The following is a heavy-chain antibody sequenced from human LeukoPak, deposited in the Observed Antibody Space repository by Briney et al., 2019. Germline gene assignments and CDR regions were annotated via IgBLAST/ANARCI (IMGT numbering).Heavy chain of an antibody. CDR2: INHSGST. CDR1: GGSFSGYY. D-gene: IGHD4-17*01. V-gene: IGHV4-34*01. J-gene: IGHJ6*03. Sequence: SETLSLTCAVYGGSFSGYYWSWIRQPPGKGLEWIGEINHSGSTNYNPSLKSRVTISVDTSKNQFSLKLGSVTAEDTAVYYCARTVTTHPTYYYYMDVWGKGTTVTVSS. CDR3: ARTVTTHPTYYYYMDV.